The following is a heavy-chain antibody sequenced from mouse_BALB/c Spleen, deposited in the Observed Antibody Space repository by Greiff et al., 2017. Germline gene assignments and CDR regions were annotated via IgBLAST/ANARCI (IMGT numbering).Heavy chain of an antibody. V-gene: IGHV1S137*01. CDR1: GYTFTDYA. J-gene: IGHJ4*01. Sequence: QVQLKQSGAELVRPGVSVKISCKGSGYTFTDYAMHWVKQSHAKSLEWIGVISTYYGDASYNQKFKGKATMTVDKSSSTAYMELARLTSEDSAIYYCARKLGTTPYYYAMDYWGQGTSVTVSS. CDR2: ISTYYGDA. D-gene: IGHD2-14*01. CDR3: ARKLGTTPYYYAMDY.